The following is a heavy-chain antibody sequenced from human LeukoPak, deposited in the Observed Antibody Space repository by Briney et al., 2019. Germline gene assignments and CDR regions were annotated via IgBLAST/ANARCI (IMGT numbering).Heavy chain of an antibody. CDR3: ARDSPRIGWFDP. V-gene: IGHV4-59*01. CDR1: GDSITDDY. D-gene: IGHD2-21*01. CDR2: IYYSGRT. J-gene: IGHJ5*02. Sequence: PSETLSLTCTVSGDSITDDYWSWLRQPPGKGLEWIGYIYYSGRTTYNPSLKSPVSLSIDPSKNQFSLELTSVPAADTAVYYCARDSPRIGWFDPWGQGTLVTVSS.